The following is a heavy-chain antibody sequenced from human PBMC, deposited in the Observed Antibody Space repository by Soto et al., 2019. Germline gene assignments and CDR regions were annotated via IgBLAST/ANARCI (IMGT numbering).Heavy chain of an antibody. Sequence: QVQLVQSGAEVRKPGASVKVSCRTSGYTFTTYYIYWVRQAPGQGLEWMGTINPSGGGANYAQKFQDRVTMTRDTSTTTVYMELSSPRSEDTAVYYCAAPGGGSSYGYVHWGQGTLVTVSS. V-gene: IGHV1-46*01. CDR2: INPSGGGA. J-gene: IGHJ4*02. CDR3: AAPGGGSSYGYVH. D-gene: IGHD5-18*01. CDR1: GYTFTTYY.